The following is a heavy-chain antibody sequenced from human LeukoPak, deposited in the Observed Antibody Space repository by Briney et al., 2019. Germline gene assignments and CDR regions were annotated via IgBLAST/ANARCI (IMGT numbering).Heavy chain of an antibody. Sequence: GGSLRLSCAASGFTFNSYAMSWVGQAPGKGVEWVSAMSGSGGSTYYADSVKGRFTISRDNSKNTLYLQMNSLRAEDTAVYYCANSYYESRGYYIDALDISGQGTMVTVSS. V-gene: IGHV3-23*01. CDR2: MSGSGGST. CDR3: ANSYYESRGYYIDALDI. CDR1: GFTFNSYA. J-gene: IGHJ3*02. D-gene: IGHD3-22*01.